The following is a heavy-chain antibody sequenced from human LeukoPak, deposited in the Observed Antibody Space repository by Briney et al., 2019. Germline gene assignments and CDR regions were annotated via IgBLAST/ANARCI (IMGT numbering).Heavy chain of an antibody. CDR2: FHYSGST. D-gene: IGHD1-7*01. V-gene: IGHV4-39*07. J-gene: IGHJ4*02. CDR3: ARDHQSTGTFDY. Sequence: SETLSLTCTVSGGSISSTSYYWGWIRQSPGKGLEWIGSFHYSGSTSYNPSLKSRVTISVDSSKNQFSLKLSSVTAADTAVYYCARDHQSTGTFDYWGQGTLVTVSS. CDR1: GGSISSTSYY.